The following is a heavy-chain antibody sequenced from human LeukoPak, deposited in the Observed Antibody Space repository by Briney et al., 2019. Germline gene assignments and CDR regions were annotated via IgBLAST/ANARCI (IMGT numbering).Heavy chain of an antibody. J-gene: IGHJ4*02. CDR2: IKQDGSEK. CDR1: GFTFSSYW. CDR3: ARMGSSGWYEYFDY. V-gene: IGHV3-7*03. D-gene: IGHD6-19*01. Sequence: GGSLRLSCAASGFTFSSYWMSWVRQAPGKGLEWVANIKQDGSEKYYVDSVKGRFTISRDNAKNSLYLQMNSLRAEDTAVYYCARMGSSGWYEYFDYWGQGILVTVSS.